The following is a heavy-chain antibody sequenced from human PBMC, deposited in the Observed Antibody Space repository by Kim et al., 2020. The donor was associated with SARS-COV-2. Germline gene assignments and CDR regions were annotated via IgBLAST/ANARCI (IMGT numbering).Heavy chain of an antibody. V-gene: IGHV4-39*01. J-gene: IGHJ6*02. D-gene: IGHD3-16*01. CDR3: ARREVGVEGYYFYGMDV. Sequence: LKSRVTILVDMSKNQFSLKLTSVTAADTAIYYCARREVGVEGYYFYGMDVWGQGTTVTVSS.